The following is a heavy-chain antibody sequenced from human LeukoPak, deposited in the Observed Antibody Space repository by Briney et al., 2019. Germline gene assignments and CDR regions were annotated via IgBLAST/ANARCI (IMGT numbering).Heavy chain of an antibody. CDR3: AGNYYDSSGPFS. Sequence: PSETLSLTCAVYGGSFSGYYWSWIRQPPGKGLEWIGYIYYSGSTNYNPSLKSRVTISVDTSKNQFSLKLSSVTAADTAVYYCAGNYYDSSGPFSWSQGTLVTVSS. D-gene: IGHD3-22*01. CDR2: IYYSGST. J-gene: IGHJ4*02. CDR1: GGSFSGYY. V-gene: IGHV4-59*01.